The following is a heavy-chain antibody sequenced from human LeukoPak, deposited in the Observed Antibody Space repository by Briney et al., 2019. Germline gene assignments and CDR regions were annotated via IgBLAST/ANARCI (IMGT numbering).Heavy chain of an antibody. J-gene: IGHJ3*02. V-gene: IGHV4-34*01. D-gene: IGHD3-10*01. CDR3: ARGMVRGVNRDDAFDI. CDR1: GGSFSGYY. Sequence: KPSETLSLTCAVYGGSFSGYYWRWIRQPPGKGLEWIGEINHSGSTNYNPSLKSRVTISVDTSKNQFSLKLSSLTAADTAVYYCARGMVRGVNRDDAFDIWGQGTMVTVSS. CDR2: INHSGST.